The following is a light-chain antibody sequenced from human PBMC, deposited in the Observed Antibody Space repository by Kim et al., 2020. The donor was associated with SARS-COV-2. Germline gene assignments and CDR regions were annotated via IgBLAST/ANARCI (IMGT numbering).Light chain of an antibody. Sequence: QSALTQPASVSGSPGQSITISCTGTSSDVGGYNYVSWYQQHPGKAPNIMIYDVINRPSGVSNRFSGSKSGNTASLTISGLQAEDEADYYCSSYTRSRTLVFGGGTQLTVL. CDR1: SSDVGGYNY. CDR3: SSYTRSRTLV. V-gene: IGLV2-14*03. J-gene: IGLJ2*01. CDR2: DVI.